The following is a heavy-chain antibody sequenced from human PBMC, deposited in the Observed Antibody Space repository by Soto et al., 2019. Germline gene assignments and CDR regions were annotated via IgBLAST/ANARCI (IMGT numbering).Heavy chain of an antibody. CDR2: INHSGSA. D-gene: IGHD3-22*01. V-gene: IGHV4-34*01. Sequence: SETLSLTCAVYGGSFSGYIWSWIRQTPGKGLQWIGQINHSGSANYNPSLKSRVTISVHTSNSQFSLELSSVTAADTAVYYCARHVDDYYDSSGYYLNWFDPWGQGTLVTVS. CDR3: ARHVDDYYDSSGYYLNWFDP. CDR1: GGSFSGYI. J-gene: IGHJ5*02.